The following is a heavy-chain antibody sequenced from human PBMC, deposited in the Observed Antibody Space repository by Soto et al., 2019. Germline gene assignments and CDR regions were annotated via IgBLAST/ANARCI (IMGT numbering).Heavy chain of an antibody. D-gene: IGHD3-16*01. CDR1: GGSISSGDYY. Sequence: SETLSLTCTVSGGSISSGDYYWSWIRQPPGKGLEWIGYIYYSGSTYYNPSLKSRVTISVDTSKNQFSLKLSSVTAAETAVYHCARARYYDYVWGSYPFDYWGQGTLVTVSS. CDR2: IYYSGST. CDR3: ARARYYDYVWGSYPFDY. J-gene: IGHJ4*02. V-gene: IGHV4-30-4*01.